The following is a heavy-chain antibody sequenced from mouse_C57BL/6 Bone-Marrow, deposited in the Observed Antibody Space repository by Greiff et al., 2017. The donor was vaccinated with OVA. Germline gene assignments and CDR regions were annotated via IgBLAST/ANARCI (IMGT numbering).Heavy chain of an antibody. CDR3: ASYYYGSSYRYYFDY. Sequence: VQLQQPGAELVKPGASVKLSCKASGYTFTSYWMHWVKQRPGQGLEWIGMIHPNSGSTNYNEKFKSKATLTVDKSSSTAYMQLSSLTSEDSAVYYCASYYYGSSYRYYFDYWGQGTTLTVSS. D-gene: IGHD1-1*01. CDR2: IHPNSGST. V-gene: IGHV1-64*01. CDR1: GYTFTSYW. J-gene: IGHJ2*01.